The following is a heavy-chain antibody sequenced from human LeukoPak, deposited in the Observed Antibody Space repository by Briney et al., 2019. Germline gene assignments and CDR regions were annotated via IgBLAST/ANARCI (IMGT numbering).Heavy chain of an antibody. CDR1: GFIFSNDA. Sequence: QAGGSLRLSCAASGFIFSNDAMHWVRQAPGKGLEWVAFIWFDGSNKHYADSVKGRFTISKDNAKNTVYLQMNSLRAEDTAVYYCVSFYETYWGRGTLVTVSS. D-gene: IGHD2/OR15-2a*01. CDR3: VSFYETY. J-gene: IGHJ4*02. CDR2: IWFDGSNK. V-gene: IGHV3-33*03.